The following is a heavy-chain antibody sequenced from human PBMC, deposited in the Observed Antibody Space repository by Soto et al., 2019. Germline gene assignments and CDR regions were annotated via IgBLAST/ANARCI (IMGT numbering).Heavy chain of an antibody. V-gene: IGHV1-58*02. CDR1: GFTFTSSA. Sequence: SVKVSCKASGFTFTSSAIQWVRQARGQRLEWIGWIVVGSGNTNYAQKFQERVTITRDMSTSTAYMELSSLKSEDTAVYYCAADPGHYYYMDVWGKGTTVTVSS. D-gene: IGHD7-27*01. CDR3: AADPGHYYYMDV. CDR2: IVVGSGNT. J-gene: IGHJ6*03.